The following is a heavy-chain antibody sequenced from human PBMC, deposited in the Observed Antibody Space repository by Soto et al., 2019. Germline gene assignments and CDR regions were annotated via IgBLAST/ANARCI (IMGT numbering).Heavy chain of an antibody. CDR3: ANLQWEIAAAGTGYGMDV. D-gene: IGHD6-13*01. J-gene: IGHJ6*02. V-gene: IGHV3-30*18. CDR1: GFTFSSYG. CDR2: ISYDGSNK. Sequence: PGGSLRLSCAASGFTFSSYGMHWVRQAPGKGLEWVAVISYDGSNKYYADSVKGRFTISRDNSKNTLYLQMNSLRAEDTAVYYCANLQWEIAAAGTGYGMDVWGQGTTVIVSS.